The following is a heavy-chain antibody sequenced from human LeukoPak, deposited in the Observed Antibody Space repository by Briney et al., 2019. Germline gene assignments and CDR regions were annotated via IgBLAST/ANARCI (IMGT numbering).Heavy chain of an antibody. V-gene: IGHV3-7*01. D-gene: IGHD2-2*01. CDR1: GFTFSNAW. CDR2: IKQDGSEK. Sequence: GGSLRLSCAASGFTFSNAWMSWVRQAPGKGLEWVANIKQDGSEKYYVDSVKGRFTISRDNAKNSLYLQMNSLRAEDTAVYYCASSCSSTSCHHDYWGQGTLVTVSS. CDR3: ASSCSSTSCHHDY. J-gene: IGHJ4*02.